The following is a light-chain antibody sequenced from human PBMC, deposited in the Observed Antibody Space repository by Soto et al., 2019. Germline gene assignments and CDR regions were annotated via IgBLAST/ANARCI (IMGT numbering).Light chain of an antibody. CDR3: CSYAGSYTHV. V-gene: IGLV2-11*01. J-gene: IGLJ1*01. CDR1: SSDVGRYYF. CDR2: DVT. Sequence: QPVLTQPRSVSGSPGQSVTISCTGTSSDVGRYYFVSWFQQHPGKAPKLIIYDVTKRPSGVPNRFSGSKSGYTASLTISGLQAEDEAEYYCCSYAGSYTHVFGTGTKLTVL.